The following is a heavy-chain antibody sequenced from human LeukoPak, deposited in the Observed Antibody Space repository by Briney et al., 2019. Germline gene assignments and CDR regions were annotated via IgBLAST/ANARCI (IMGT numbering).Heavy chain of an antibody. CDR2: INHSGST. V-gene: IGHV4-34*01. CDR1: GGSFSGYY. D-gene: IGHD2-2*01. CDR3: ATSRIGDGMDV. Sequence: SETLSLTCAVYGGSFSGYYWSWIRQPPGKGLEWIGEINHSGSTNYNPSLKSRVTISVDTSKNQFSLKLSSVTAADTAVHYCATSRIGDGMDVWGKGTTVTVSS. J-gene: IGHJ6*04.